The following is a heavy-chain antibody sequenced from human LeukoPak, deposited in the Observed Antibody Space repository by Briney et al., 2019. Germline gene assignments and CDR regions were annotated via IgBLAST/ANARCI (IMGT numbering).Heavy chain of an antibody. V-gene: IGHV4-4*07. Sequence: NPSETLSLTCTVSGDSISSYFWSWIRQPAGKGLEWIGRIYASGSVNYNPSLKSRVTMSVGTSKNQFSLKLSSVTAADTAVYYCARVAYDILTGYLYYFDYWGQGTLVTVSS. CDR2: IYASGSV. J-gene: IGHJ4*02. D-gene: IGHD3-9*01. CDR3: ARVAYDILTGYLYYFDY. CDR1: GDSISSYF.